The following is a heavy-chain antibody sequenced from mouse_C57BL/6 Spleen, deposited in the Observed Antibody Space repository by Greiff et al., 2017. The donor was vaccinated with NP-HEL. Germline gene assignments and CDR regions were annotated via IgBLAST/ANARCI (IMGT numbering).Heavy chain of an antibody. J-gene: IGHJ4*01. CDR1: GYTFTSYW. D-gene: IGHD3-1*01. CDR3: ARLGGYEGGYAMDY. Sequence: QVQLQQPGAELVKPGASVKMSCKASGYTFTSYWITWVKQRPGQGLEWIGDIYPGSGSTNYNEKFKSKATLTVDTSSSTAYMQLRSLTSEDSAVYYCARLGGYEGGYAMDYWGQGTSVTVSS. V-gene: IGHV1-55*01. CDR2: IYPGSGST.